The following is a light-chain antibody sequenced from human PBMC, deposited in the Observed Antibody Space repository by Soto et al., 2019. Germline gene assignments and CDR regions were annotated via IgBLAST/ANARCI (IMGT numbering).Light chain of an antibody. CDR2: AAS. CDR3: QQSFSTPRT. CDR1: QTISDF. J-gene: IGKJ1*01. V-gene: IGKV1-39*01. Sequence: DIQMTQSPSSLSASLGDRVTITCRASQTISDFLNWYQHKPVKAPKLLIYAASSLQGGVPSRFSGSGSGTNFTLTISGLQSEDLATYFCQQSFSTPRTFGQGTKVDIK.